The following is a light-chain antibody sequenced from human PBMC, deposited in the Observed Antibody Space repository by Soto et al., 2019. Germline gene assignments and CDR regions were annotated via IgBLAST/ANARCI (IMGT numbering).Light chain of an antibody. V-gene: IGKV1-33*01. CDR2: DIS. CDR3: QQYEEIPYT. CDR1: QVIRNY. J-gene: IGKJ2*01. Sequence: DIKMTQSASSLSASVGDRVTITCQASQVIRNYLNWYRQKPGKAPELLIYDISTLEIGVPSRFGGSGSGTDFTFTITGLQPEDIGTYFCQQYEEIPYTFGQGTKLEI.